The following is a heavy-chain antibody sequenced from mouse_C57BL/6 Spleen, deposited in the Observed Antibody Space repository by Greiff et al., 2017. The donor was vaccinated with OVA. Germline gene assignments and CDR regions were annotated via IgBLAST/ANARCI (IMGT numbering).Heavy chain of an antibody. D-gene: IGHD1-1*01. CDR2: ISSGGSYT. CDR1: GFTFSSYG. J-gene: IGHJ4*01. CDR3: ARRSGVDYAMDY. Sequence: EVQLVESGGDLVKPGGSLKLSCAASGFTFSSYGMSWVRQTPDKRLEWVATISSGGSYTYYPDSVKGRFTISRDNAKNTLYLQMSSLKSEDTAMYYCARRSGVDYAMDYWGQGTSVTVSS. V-gene: IGHV5-6*01.